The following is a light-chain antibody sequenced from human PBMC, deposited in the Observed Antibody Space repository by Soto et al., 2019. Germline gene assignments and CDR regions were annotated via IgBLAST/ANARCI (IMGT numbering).Light chain of an antibody. CDR2: SNN. CDR3: AAWDDSLNGRV. CDR1: SSNIGRNP. V-gene: IGLV1-44*01. Sequence: QSALTQPPSTSETPGQRVTISCSGSSSNIGRNPVNWYQQLPGTAPKLLMYSNNQRPSGVPDRFSGSKSGTSASLAISGLQSGDEADYYCAAWDDSLNGRVFGGGTKVTVL. J-gene: IGLJ3*02.